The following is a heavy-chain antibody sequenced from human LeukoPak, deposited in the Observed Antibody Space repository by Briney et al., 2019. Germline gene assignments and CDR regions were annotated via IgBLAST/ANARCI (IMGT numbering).Heavy chain of an antibody. CDR1: GFTFITYG. D-gene: IGHD4-17*01. Sequence: GGSLRLSCAASGFTFITYGMNWVRQAPGKGLEWFSYISSGSSTIYYAESVKGRFTISRDNAKNSLYLQMTSLRDEDTAVYYCARGGPTVTSDIPYWGQGALVTVSS. CDR3: ARGGPTVTSDIPY. V-gene: IGHV3-48*02. CDR2: ISSGSSTI. J-gene: IGHJ4*02.